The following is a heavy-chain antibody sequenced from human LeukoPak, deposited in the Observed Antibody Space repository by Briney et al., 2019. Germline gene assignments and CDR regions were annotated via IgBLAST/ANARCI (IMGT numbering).Heavy chain of an antibody. V-gene: IGHV3-48*04. CDR3: AELGITMIGGV. Sequence: GGSLRLSCAASGSTFSSYSMNWVRQAPGKGLEWVSYISSSSSTIYYADSVKGRFTIPRDNAKNSLYLQMNSLRAEDTAVYYCAELGITMIGGVWGKGTTVTISS. D-gene: IGHD3-10*02. CDR2: ISSSSSTI. J-gene: IGHJ6*04. CDR1: GSTFSSYS.